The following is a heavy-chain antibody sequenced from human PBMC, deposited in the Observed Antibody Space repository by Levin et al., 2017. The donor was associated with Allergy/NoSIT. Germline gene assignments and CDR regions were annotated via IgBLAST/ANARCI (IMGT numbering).Heavy chain of an antibody. D-gene: IGHD2-2*01. V-gene: IGHV3-66*02. CDR1: GFTVSSHY. CDR2: IYSGGST. Sequence: GESLKISCAASGFTVSSHYMSWVRQAPGKGLEWVSVIYSGGSTYYADSVKGRFTISRDNSKNTLYLQMNSLRAEDTAVYYCARAASMGYCSSTSCPPTPPLIWGQGTLVTVSS. CDR3: ARAASMGYCSSTSCPPTPPLI. J-gene: IGHJ4*02.